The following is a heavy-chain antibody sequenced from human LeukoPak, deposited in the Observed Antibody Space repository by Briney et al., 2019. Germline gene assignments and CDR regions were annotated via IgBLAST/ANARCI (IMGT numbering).Heavy chain of an antibody. J-gene: IGHJ1*01. D-gene: IGHD3-22*01. Sequence: AGTLRLSCSASGFTFTNNVMYWVPQAPGKGLKCVSGISSNGGNTYYADSVKGRFTISRDNSKNTLYLQMSSLRAEDTAVYYCVKDSYDNTGYEYFQHWGQGTLVTGSS. CDR1: GFTFTNNV. CDR2: ISSNGGNT. CDR3: VKDSYDNTGYEYFQH. V-gene: IGHV3-64D*08.